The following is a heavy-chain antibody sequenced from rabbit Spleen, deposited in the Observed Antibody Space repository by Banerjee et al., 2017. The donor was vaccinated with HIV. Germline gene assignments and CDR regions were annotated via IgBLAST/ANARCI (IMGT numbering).Heavy chain of an antibody. J-gene: IGHJ4*01. V-gene: IGHV1S40*01. CDR3: ARDLVAVIGWNFSL. CDR2: IEGGSSGFT. Sequence: QSLEESGGDLVKPGASLTLTCTASRVSFSSSSYMCWVSQAPGKGLEWITCIEGGSSGFTYFATWAKGRFTCSKTSSTMVTLQMTRLTAADTATYFCARDLVAVIGWNFSLWGQGTLVTVS. CDR1: RVSFSSSSY. D-gene: IGHD1-1*01.